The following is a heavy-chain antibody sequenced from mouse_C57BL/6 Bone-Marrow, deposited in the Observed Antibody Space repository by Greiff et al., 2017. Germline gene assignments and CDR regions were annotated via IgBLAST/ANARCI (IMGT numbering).Heavy chain of an antibody. D-gene: IGHD2-4*01. Sequence: VKLQQSGPELVKPGASVKISCKASGYTFTDYYINWVKQRPGQGLEWIGWIFPGSGSTYYNEKFKGKATLTVDKSSSTAYMLLSSLTSEDSAVYFGARQDDYDGAWFAYWGQGTLVTVSA. V-gene: IGHV1-75*01. J-gene: IGHJ3*01. CDR2: IFPGSGST. CDR3: ARQDDYDGAWFAY. CDR1: GYTFTDYY.